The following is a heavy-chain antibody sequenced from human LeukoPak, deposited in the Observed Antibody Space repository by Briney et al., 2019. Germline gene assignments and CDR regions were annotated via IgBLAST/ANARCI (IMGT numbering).Heavy chain of an antibody. CDR3: ARAAGLGIYYFDY. Sequence: PGGSLRLSCAASGFTFSSYAMNWVRQAPGKGLEWVSGIGVSGGSTYYADSVKGRFTISRDNSKNMLDLQMGSLRAEDTAVYYCARAAGLGIYYFDYWGQGTLVTVSS. CDR2: IGVSGGST. J-gene: IGHJ4*02. CDR1: GFTFSSYA. V-gene: IGHV3-23*01. D-gene: IGHD3-16*01.